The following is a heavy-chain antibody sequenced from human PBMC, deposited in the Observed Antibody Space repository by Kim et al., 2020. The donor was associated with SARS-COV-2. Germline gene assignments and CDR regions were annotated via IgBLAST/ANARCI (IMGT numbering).Heavy chain of an antibody. J-gene: IGHJ4*02. D-gene: IGHD3-10*01. Sequence: QGRDTITRDTSASTAYMELSSLRSEDTAVYYCARDVTMVRGVIIPYFDYWGQGTLVTVSS. CDR3: ARDVTMVRGVIIPYFDY. V-gene: IGHV1-3*01.